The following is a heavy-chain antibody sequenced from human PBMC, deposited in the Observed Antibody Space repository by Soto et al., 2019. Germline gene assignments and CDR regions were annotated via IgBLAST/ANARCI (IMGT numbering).Heavy chain of an antibody. CDR3: ARSSHTHYYYYYMDV. Sequence: VASVKVSCKASGYTFTNYDINWVRQATGQGLEWMGWTNPNSDNTGYAQKFQGRVTMTRNTSISTAYMELTSLRSEDTAVYYCARSSHTHYYYYYMDVWGKGTTVTVSS. J-gene: IGHJ6*03. CDR2: TNPNSDNT. D-gene: IGHD6-13*01. CDR1: GYTFTNYD. V-gene: IGHV1-8*01.